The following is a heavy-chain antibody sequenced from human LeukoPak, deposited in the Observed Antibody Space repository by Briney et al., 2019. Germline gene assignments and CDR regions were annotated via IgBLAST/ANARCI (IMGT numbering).Heavy chain of an antibody. Sequence: GRSLRLSCAASGFTFDDYAMNWVRQAPGKGLEWVSGISWNSGSTGYADSVKGRFTISRDNAKNSLYLQMNSLRAEDTAVYYCASVLPGGWFVPATFPDYWGQGTLVTVSS. V-gene: IGHV3-9*01. CDR2: ISWNSGST. D-gene: IGHD3-10*01. CDR3: ASVLPGGWFVPATFPDY. CDR1: GFTFDDYA. J-gene: IGHJ4*02.